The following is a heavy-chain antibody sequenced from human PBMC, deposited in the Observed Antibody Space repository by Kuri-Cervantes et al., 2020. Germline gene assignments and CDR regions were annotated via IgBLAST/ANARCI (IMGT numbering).Heavy chain of an antibody. J-gene: IGHJ6*03. CDR2: IRYDGSNK. Sequence: GESLKISCAASGFTFSSYGMHWVRQAPGKGLEWVAFIRYDGSNKYYADSVKGRFTISRDNSKNALYLQMNSLRAGDTAVYYCAKDRSGGGDDYYYMDVWGKGTTVTVSS. CDR1: GFTFSSYG. CDR3: AKDRSGGGDDYYYMDV. V-gene: IGHV3-30*02. D-gene: IGHD2-21*02.